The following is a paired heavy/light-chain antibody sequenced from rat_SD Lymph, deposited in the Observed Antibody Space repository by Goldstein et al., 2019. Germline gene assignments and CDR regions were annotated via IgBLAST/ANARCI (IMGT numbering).Heavy chain of an antibody. V-gene: IGHV5-34*01. J-gene: IGHJ2*01. D-gene: IGHD1-10*01. CDR3: ARRTTSTY. CDR1: GFTFSNYG. CDR2: ISTSSSYI. Sequence: EVQLVESGGGLVQPGRSLKLSCLASGFTFSNYGMNWVRQAPGKGLEWVASISTSSSYIYYADTVKGRFTISRDNAKNTLYLQMTSLRSEDTALYYCARRTTSTYWGQGVMVTVSS.
Light chain of an antibody. J-gene: IGKJ1*01. CDR3: LQHSSRWT. CDR1: QNINKY. Sequence: DIQMTQSPSFLSASVGDRVTINCKASQNINKYLDWYQQKHGEAPKLLIYNTNNLQTGIPSRFSGSGSGTDYTLTISSLQPEDVATYFCLQHSSRWTFGGGTKLELK. V-gene: IGKV22S7*01. CDR2: NTN.